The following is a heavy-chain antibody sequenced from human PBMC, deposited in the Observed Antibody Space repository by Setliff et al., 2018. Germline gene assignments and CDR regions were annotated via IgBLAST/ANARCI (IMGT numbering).Heavy chain of an antibody. D-gene: IGHD3-22*01. J-gene: IGHJ4*02. CDR3: ARDRDSSGYPYYFDY. V-gene: IGHV1-2*04. CDR1: GYTFTGYY. CDR2: INPNSGGT. Sequence: ASVKVSCKASGYTFTGYYMHWVRQAPGQGLEWMGWINPNSGGTNYAQKFQGWVTMTRDTSISAAYMELSRLRSDDTAVYYCARDRDSSGYPYYFDYWGQGTLVTVSS.